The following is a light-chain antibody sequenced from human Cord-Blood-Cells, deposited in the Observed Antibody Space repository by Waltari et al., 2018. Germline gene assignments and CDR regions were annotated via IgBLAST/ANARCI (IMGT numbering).Light chain of an antibody. V-gene: IGLV1-40*01. J-gene: IGLJ1*01. CDR1: SPNIGAGCD. Sequence: QSVLTQPPSVSGAPGQRVTISCTGRSPNIGAGCDVHWYQQLPGTAPKLLIYGNSNRPSGVPDRFSGSKSGTSASLAITGLQAEDEADYYCQCYDSSLSGSVFGTGTKVTVL. CDR3: QCYDSSLSGSV. CDR2: GNS.